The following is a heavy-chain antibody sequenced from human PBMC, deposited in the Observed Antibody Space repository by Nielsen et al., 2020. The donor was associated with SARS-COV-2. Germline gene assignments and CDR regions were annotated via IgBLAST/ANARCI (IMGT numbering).Heavy chain of an antibody. V-gene: IGHV4-39*07. D-gene: IGHD3-3*01. J-gene: IGHJ3*02. Sequence: SETLSLTCTVSGGSISSYYWGWIRQPPGKGLEWIGSIYYSGSTYYNPSLKSRVTISVDTSKNQFSLKLSSVTAADTAVYYCARAQTSRITIFGVVGAFDIWGQGTMVTVSS. CDR1: GGSISSYY. CDR3: ARAQTSRITIFGVVGAFDI. CDR2: IYYSGST.